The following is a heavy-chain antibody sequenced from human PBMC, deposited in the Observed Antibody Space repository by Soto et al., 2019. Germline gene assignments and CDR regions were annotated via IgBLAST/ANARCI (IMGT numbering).Heavy chain of an antibody. V-gene: IGHV4-39*01. D-gene: IGHD2-2*01. Sequence: QLQLQESGPGLVKPSETLSLTCTVSGGSISSSSYYWGWIRQPPGKGLEWIGSIYYSGSTYYNPSHKSRVTISVDTSKNRFSLKLRSVTAADTAVYYCAGGGDIVVVPAARVDPYYYYYGMDVWGQGTTVTVSS. CDR1: GGSISSSSYY. CDR3: AGGGDIVVVPAARVDPYYYYYGMDV. J-gene: IGHJ6*02. CDR2: IYYSGST.